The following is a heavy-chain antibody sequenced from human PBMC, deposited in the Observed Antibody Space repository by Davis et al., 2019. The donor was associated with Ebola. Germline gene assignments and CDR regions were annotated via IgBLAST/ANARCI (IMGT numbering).Heavy chain of an antibody. CDR2: IYYSGRT. CDR3: ARQAYDFWSGYYTGNWFDP. V-gene: IGHV4-59*08. CDR1: GGSFSGYS. Sequence: MPSETLSLSCAVYGGSFSGYSWSCIRQPPGKGLEWIGSIYYSGRTYYNPSLKSRVTISVDTSKNQFSLKLSSVTAADTAVYYCARQAYDFWSGYYTGNWFDPWGQGTLVIVSS. D-gene: IGHD3-3*01. J-gene: IGHJ5*02.